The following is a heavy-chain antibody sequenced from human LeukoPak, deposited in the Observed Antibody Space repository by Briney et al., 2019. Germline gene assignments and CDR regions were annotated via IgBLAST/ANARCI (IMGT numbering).Heavy chain of an antibody. D-gene: IGHD4-17*01. CDR2: INHSGST. V-gene: IGHV4-34*01. Sequence: SETLSLTCAVYGGSFSGYYWSWIRQPPGKGLEWIGEINHSGSTNYNPSLKSRVTISVDRSKNQFSLKLSSVTAADTAVYYCARAVTYGDYVFDYWGQGTLVTVSS. J-gene: IGHJ4*02. CDR1: GGSFSGYY. CDR3: ARAVTYGDYVFDY.